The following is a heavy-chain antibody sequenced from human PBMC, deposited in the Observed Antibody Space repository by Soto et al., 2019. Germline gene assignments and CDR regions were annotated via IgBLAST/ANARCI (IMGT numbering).Heavy chain of an antibody. J-gene: IGHJ6*03. V-gene: IGHV3-13*01. CDR2: IGTAGDT. CDR3: ARAPMVRGFNYYYMDV. D-gene: IGHD3-10*01. Sequence: GGSLRLSCAASGFTFSSYDMHWVRQATGKGLEWVSAIGTAGDTYYPGSVKGRFTISRENAKNSLYLQMNSLRAGDTAVYYCARAPMVRGFNYYYMDVWGKGTTVTVSS. CDR1: GFTFSSYD.